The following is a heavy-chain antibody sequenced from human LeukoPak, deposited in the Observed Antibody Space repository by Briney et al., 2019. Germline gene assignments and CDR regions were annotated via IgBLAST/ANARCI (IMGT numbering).Heavy chain of an antibody. D-gene: IGHD3-3*01. CDR3: ARAPYYDFWSGCYYYYYYMDV. CDR1: GGSFSGYY. CDR2: INHSGST. V-gene: IGHV4-34*01. Sequence: PSETLSLTCAVYGGSFSGYYWSWIRQPPGKGLEWIGEINHSGSTNYNPSLKSRVTISVDTSKNQFSLRLSSVTAADTAVYYCARAPYYDFWSGCYYYYYYMDVWGKGTTVTVSS. J-gene: IGHJ6*03.